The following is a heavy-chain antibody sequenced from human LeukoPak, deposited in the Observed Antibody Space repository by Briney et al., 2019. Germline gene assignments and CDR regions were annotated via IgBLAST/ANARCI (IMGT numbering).Heavy chain of an antibody. Sequence: GSLKVSCKASGYTFTRYKINWVRQATGQGLEWMAWMNPNSGTTGYAQKLQGRVTMTRNTSISTAYMELSSLRSEDTAVYSCARAGSGSYSYDFDYWGQGTLVTVSS. CDR2: MNPNSGTT. D-gene: IGHD1-26*01. V-gene: IGHV1-8*01. J-gene: IGHJ4*02. CDR3: ARAGSGSYSYDFDY. CDR1: GYTFTRYK.